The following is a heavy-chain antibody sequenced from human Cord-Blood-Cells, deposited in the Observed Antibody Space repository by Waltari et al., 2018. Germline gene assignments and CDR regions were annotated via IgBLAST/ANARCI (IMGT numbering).Heavy chain of an antibody. CDR3: AKATRISEAFDI. V-gene: IGHV3-23*01. D-gene: IGHD3-22*01. CDR2: ISGSGGSK. CDR1: GFIFSSYA. J-gene: IGHJ3*02. Sequence: EVQLLEAGGGLVQSGGSLRLPCAAPGFIFSSYAMSRGRQAPGKGVDWGSAISGSGGSKYYADSVKGRFTISRDNSKNTLYLQMNSLRAEDTAVYYCAKATRISEAFDIWGQGTMVTVSS.